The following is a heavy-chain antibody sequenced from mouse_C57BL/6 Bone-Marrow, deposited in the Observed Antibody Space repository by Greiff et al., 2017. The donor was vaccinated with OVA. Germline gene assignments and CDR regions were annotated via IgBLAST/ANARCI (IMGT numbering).Heavy chain of an antibody. D-gene: IGHD1-1*01. Sequence: QVQLKQPGAELVKPGASVKVSCKASGYTFTSYWMHWVKQRPGQGLEWIGRIHPSDSDTNYNQKFKGKATLTVDKSSSTAYMQLSSLTSEDSAVYYCAICLIEGYYGSRRNFDYWGQGTTLTVSS. J-gene: IGHJ2*01. CDR3: AICLIEGYYGSRRNFDY. CDR2: IHPSDSDT. CDR1: GYTFTSYW. V-gene: IGHV1-74*01.